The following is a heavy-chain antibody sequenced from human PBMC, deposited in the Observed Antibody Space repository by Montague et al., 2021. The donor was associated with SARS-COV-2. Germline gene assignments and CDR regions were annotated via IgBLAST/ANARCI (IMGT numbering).Heavy chain of an antibody. CDR2: INHSGNT. Sequence: SETLSLTCAVHGGSFSGYYWSWIRQPPGKGLEWIGEINHSGNTNYNPSLKSRVTISVDTSKNQFSLELSSVTAADTAVYYCARALPVTTFFYSYYGMDVWGQGTTVTVSS. CDR3: ARALPVTTFFYSYYGMDV. V-gene: IGHV4-34*01. J-gene: IGHJ6*02. D-gene: IGHD4-17*01. CDR1: GGSFSGYY.